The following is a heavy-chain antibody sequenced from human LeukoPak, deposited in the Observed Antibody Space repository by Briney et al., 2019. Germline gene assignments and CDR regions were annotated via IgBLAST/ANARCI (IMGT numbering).Heavy chain of an antibody. CDR1: GVSISSYY. V-gene: IGHV4-4*07. CDR3: ARSHVDTTVNN. J-gene: IGHJ4*02. Sequence: SETLSPTCTVSGVSISSYYWSWIRQPSGEGLEWIGRISTNGNTNYNPSLKSRVTISVDTSRNQFSLKMSSVTAADTAVYYCARSHVDTTVNNWGQGTLVTVSS. D-gene: IGHD5-18*01. CDR2: ISTNGNT.